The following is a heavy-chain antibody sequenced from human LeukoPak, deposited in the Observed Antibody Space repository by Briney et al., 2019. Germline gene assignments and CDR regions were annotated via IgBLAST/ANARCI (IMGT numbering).Heavy chain of an antibody. Sequence: GGSLRLSCAASGFTFSNAWMSWVRQAPGKGLEWVGRIKSKTDGGTTDYAAPVKGRFTISRDDSKNTLYLQMNSLKTEDTAVYYCTLRGWQWLPEIVDYWGQGTLVTVSS. CDR3: TLRGWQWLPEIVDY. V-gene: IGHV3-15*01. J-gene: IGHJ4*02. D-gene: IGHD6-19*01. CDR2: IKSKTDGGTT. CDR1: GFTFSNAW.